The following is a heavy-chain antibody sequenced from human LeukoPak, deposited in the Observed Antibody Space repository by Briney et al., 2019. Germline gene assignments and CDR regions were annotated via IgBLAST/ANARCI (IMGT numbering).Heavy chain of an antibody. V-gene: IGHV3-53*05. Sequence: GGSLRLSCAASGFTVSNYYMNWVRQAPGKGLEWVSVFYVGGPTYYAASVQGRFTISRDNSKNTVHLQMNSLRAKDTAVYYCARGAGWNFYEYWGHGTLVTVSS. CDR3: ARGAGWNFYEY. D-gene: IGHD6-19*01. CDR2: FYVGGPT. J-gene: IGHJ4*01. CDR1: GFTVSNYY.